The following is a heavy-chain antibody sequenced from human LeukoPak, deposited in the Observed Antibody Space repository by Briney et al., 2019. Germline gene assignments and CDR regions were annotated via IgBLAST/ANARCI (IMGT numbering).Heavy chain of an antibody. CDR2: ISSDGIKS. D-gene: IGHD3-10*01. J-gene: IGHJ4*02. Sequence: GGSLRLSCAASGFTFSNYGIHWVRQTPGKGLEWVAAISSDGIKSHYADSVKGRFTISRDISKNTLYVQMNSLRAEDTAVYYCVKDPGRNSWDFAYWGQGSLVTVSS. CDR1: GFTFSNYG. CDR3: VKDPGRNSWDFAY. V-gene: IGHV3-30*14.